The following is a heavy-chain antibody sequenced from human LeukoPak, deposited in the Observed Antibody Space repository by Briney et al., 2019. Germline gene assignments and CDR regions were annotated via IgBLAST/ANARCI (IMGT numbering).Heavy chain of an antibody. CDR1: GGSISSSNW. D-gene: IGHD3-10*01. J-gene: IGHJ4*02. CDR3: AREGDYYGSGSYDY. Sequence: SETLSLTCAVSGGSISSSNWWSWVRPPPGKGLEWIGEIYHSGSTNYNPSLKSRVTISVDKSKNQFSLKLSSVTAADTAVYYCAREGDYYGSGSYDYWGQGTLVTVSS. CDR2: IYHSGST. V-gene: IGHV4-4*02.